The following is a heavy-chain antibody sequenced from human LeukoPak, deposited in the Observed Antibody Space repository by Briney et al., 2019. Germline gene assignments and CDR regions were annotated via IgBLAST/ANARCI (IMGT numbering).Heavy chain of an antibody. Sequence: GGSLRLSCAASGFIFSDYGITWVRQAPGKGLEWVSAISGSGGSTYYADSVKGRFTISRDNSKNTLYLQMNSLRAEDTAVYYCAKSYRLYYYYYMDVWGKGTTVTISS. J-gene: IGHJ6*03. CDR3: AKSYRLYYYYYMDV. V-gene: IGHV3-23*01. CDR1: GFIFSDYG. CDR2: ISGSGGST.